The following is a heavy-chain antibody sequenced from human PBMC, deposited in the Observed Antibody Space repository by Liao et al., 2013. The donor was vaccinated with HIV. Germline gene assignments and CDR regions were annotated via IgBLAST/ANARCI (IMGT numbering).Heavy chain of an antibody. J-gene: IGHJ3*02. CDR2: IYYSGTT. Sequence: QVQLQESGPGLVKPSETLSLTCTVSGTSISSYYWSWIRQPAGKGLEWIGRIYYSGTTNYNPSLKSRLTMSVDTSKNHFSLRLSSVTAADTAVYYCARVDYSGGDDAFDIWGQGIVVSVPS. CDR3: ARVDYSGGDDAFDI. V-gene: IGHV4-4*07. CDR1: GTSISSYY. D-gene: IGHD2-21*01.